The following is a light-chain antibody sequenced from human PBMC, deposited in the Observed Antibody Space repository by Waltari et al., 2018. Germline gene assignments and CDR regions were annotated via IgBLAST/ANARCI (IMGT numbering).Light chain of an antibody. J-gene: IGKJ1*01. Sequence: EIVLTQSPGPLSLSPGERATLACRASQSVGRSLAWYQQKPGQAPRLLIYDASRRATGIPDRFSGSGSGTDFSLTISRLEPEDFAVYYCQHHVRLPATFGQGTKVEI. CDR1: QSVGRS. CDR2: DAS. CDR3: QHHVRLPAT. V-gene: IGKV3D-20*02.